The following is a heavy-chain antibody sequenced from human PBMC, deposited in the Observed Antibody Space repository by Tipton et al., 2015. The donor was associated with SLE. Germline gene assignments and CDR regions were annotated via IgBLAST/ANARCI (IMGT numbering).Heavy chain of an antibody. J-gene: IGHJ4*02. D-gene: IGHD3-10*01. V-gene: IGHV3-11*06. CDR3: ASGDLPFDY. CDR1: GFTFSDYY. Sequence: GSLRLSCAASGFTFSDYYMSWIRQAPGKGLEWVSYISSSSSYTNYADSVKGRFTISRDNAKNSLYLQMNSLRAEDTAVYYCASGDLPFDYWGQGTLVTVSS. CDR2: ISSSSSYT.